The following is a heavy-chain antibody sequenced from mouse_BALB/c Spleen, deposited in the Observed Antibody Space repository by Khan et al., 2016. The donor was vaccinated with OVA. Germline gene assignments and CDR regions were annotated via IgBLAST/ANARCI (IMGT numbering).Heavy chain of an antibody. V-gene: IGHV3-2*02. J-gene: IGHJ1*01. CDR2: IRNSGNT. CDR3: ARDGNWYFDV. D-gene: IGHD2-1*01. CDR1: GSSIPSDYA. Sequence: EVQLQESGPGLVKPSQSLALTCTVSGSSIPSDYAWNWLRQFPGSKLEWMGYIRNSGNTSYNPSLKSRITITRDTSKNQFFLQLNSVTTEDTATYYCARDGNWYFDVWGAGTTVTVSS.